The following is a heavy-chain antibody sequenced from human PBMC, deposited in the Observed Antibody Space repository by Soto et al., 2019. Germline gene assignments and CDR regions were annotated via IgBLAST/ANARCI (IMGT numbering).Heavy chain of an antibody. CDR2: ISSTTNYI. D-gene: IGHD1-7*01. CDR3: ARESEELTSNFDY. CDR1: GFTFTRYS. J-gene: IGHJ4*02. Sequence: GGSLRLSCAASGFTFTRYSMNRVRRAPGKGLEWVSSISSTTNYIYYADSMKGRFTVSRDNAKNSVYLDMNSLSAEDTAVYHCARESEELTSNFDYWGQGTLVTASS. V-gene: IGHV3-21*01.